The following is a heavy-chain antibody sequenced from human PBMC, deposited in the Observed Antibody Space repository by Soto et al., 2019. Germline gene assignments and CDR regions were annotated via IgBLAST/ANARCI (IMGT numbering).Heavy chain of an antibody. CDR2: ISSSSSYI. Sequence: EVQLVESGGGLVKPGGSLRLSCAASGFTFSSYSMNWVRQAPGKGLEWVSSISSSSSYIYYADSVKGRFIISRDNAKNSRYLQMNSLRAEDTAVYYCARGEYYYDSSGDFDYWGQGTLVTVSS. J-gene: IGHJ4*02. CDR1: GFTFSSYS. D-gene: IGHD3-22*01. V-gene: IGHV3-21*01. CDR3: ARGEYYYDSSGDFDY.